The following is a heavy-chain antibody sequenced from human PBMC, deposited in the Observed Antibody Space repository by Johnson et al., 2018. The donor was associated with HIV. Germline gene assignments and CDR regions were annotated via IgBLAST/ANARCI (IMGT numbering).Heavy chain of an antibody. CDR2: IYSGGST. J-gene: IGHJ3*02. Sequence: VQLVESGGGLVQPGGSLRLSCAASGFTVSSNYRNWVRQAPGKGLEWFSLIYSGGSTYYANSVKGRFTISRDNSKNTLYLQMGSLRAEDMAVYYCATSMGATALAFDIWGQGTMVTVSS. D-gene: IGHD1-26*01. CDR1: GFTVSSNY. CDR3: ATSMGATALAFDI. V-gene: IGHV3-66*01.